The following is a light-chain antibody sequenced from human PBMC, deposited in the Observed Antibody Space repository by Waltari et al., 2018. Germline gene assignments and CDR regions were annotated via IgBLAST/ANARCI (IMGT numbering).Light chain of an antibody. CDR1: RSNIGNHY. CDR3: GTWDSSLSVVV. CDR2: DNS. V-gene: IGLV1-51*01. J-gene: IGLJ3*02. Sequence: QSVLTQPPSVSAAPGQTVTISCSGGRSNIGNHYVSWYQHLPGAAPQLLVYDNSKRPSGIPDRFSGSKSGTSATLAITGLQTGDEADYYCGTWDSSLSVVVFGGGTKLTVL.